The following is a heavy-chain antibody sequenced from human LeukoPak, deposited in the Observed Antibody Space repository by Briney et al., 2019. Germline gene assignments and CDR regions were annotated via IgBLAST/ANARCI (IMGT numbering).Heavy chain of an antibody. CDR1: GFTVITND. Sequence: GGSLRLSCAAPGFTVITNDMTWVRQATGKGLEWVSVLYSDGNTKYADSVQGRFTISRDNSKNTLYLEMNSLSPDDTAVYYCARGVEPLAANTLAYWGQGTLVTVSS. CDR2: LYSDGNT. D-gene: IGHD1-14*01. V-gene: IGHV3-53*01. CDR3: ARGVEPLAANTLAY. J-gene: IGHJ4*02.